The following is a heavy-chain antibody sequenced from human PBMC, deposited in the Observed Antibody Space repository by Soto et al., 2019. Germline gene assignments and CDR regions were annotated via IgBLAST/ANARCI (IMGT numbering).Heavy chain of an antibody. CDR2: INAGNGNT. V-gene: IGHV1-3*01. J-gene: IGHJ4*02. CDR1: GYTFTSYA. Sequence: QVKLVQSGAEVKKPGASVKVSCKASGYTFTSYAIHSVRQAPGQRLEWMGWINAGNGNTKYSQKFQGRVTITRDTSASAAYMELSSLRPEDTAVYYCASGSGTYSPDYWGQGTLVTVSS. CDR3: ASGSGTYSPDY. D-gene: IGHD1-26*01.